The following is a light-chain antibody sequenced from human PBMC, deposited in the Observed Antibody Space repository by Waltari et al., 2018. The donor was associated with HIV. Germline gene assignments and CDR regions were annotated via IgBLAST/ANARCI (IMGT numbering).Light chain of an antibody. CDR1: QSIGNF. J-gene: IGKJ1*01. V-gene: IGKV1-39*01. Sequence: DIQLTQSPFCLSASVGDRVPITCRTSQSIGNFLNWYQQKPGKAPNLLVYATSSLHSGVPSRFSGSGSGTDFTLTISSLQPGDFATYFCQQTYSNPRTFGPGTEVEIK. CDR2: ATS. CDR3: QQTYSNPRT.